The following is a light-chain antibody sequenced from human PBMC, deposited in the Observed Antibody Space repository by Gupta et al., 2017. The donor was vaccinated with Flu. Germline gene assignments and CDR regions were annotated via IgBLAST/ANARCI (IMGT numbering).Light chain of an antibody. CDR1: SSDIGSNY. CDR2: EDD. Sequence: QSMLTQPPSASGTPGQRVTISCSGSSSDIGSNYVHWYQQLPRTAPNLLIYEDDQRPSGVPDRISGSKSGTSASLAISGLRAEDEADYYCATWDDSLSIYVFGTGTKVTVL. V-gene: IGLV1-47*01. CDR3: ATWDDSLSIYV. J-gene: IGLJ1*01.